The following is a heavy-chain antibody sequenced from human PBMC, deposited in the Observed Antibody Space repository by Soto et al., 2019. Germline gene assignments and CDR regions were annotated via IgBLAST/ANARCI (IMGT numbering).Heavy chain of an antibody. D-gene: IGHD3-9*01. V-gene: IGHV1-69*13. J-gene: IGHJ6*02. CDR3: ARSRSLTRSYYYYGMDV. CDR2: IIPIFGTA. CDR1: GGTFSSYA. Sequence: SVKVSCKASGGTFSSYAISWVRQAPGQGLEWMGGIIPIFGTANYAQKFQGRVTITADESTSTAYMELSSLRSEDTAVYYCARSRSLTRSYYYYGMDVRGQGTTVTVSS.